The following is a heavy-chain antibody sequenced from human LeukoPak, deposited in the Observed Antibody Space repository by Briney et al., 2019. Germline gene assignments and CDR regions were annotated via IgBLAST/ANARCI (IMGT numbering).Heavy chain of an antibody. Sequence: ASVKVSCKASGYIFTGYYMHWVRQAPGQGLEWMGRINPNSGGTNYAQKFQGRVTMTRDTSISTAYMELSRLRSDDTAVYYCARDPSRNYGDPSPFDYWGQGTLVTVSS. CDR3: ARDPSRNYGDPSPFDY. CDR2: INPNSGGT. V-gene: IGHV1-2*02. J-gene: IGHJ4*02. CDR1: GYIFTGYY. D-gene: IGHD4-17*01.